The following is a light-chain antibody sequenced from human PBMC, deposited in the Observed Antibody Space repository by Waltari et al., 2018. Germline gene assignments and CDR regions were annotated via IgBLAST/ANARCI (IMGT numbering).Light chain of an antibody. J-gene: IGLJ3*02. Sequence: QSALTQPASVSGSPGQSITISCTGTSSEVGGYNYVSWYQQHPGKAPKLMIYDVSNRPSVVSNRFSDSKSGNTASLTISGLQAEDEADYYCSSYTSSSTLWVFGGGTKLTVL. CDR3: SSYTSSSTLWV. V-gene: IGLV2-14*03. CDR2: DVS. CDR1: SSEVGGYNY.